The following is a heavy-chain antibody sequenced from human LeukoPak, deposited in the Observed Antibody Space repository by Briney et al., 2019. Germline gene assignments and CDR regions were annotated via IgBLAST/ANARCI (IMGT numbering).Heavy chain of an antibody. CDR3: TRRPTVTTKGFWFDP. Sequence: GRSLRLPCTASGFTFGDYAMSWVRQAPGKGLEWVGFIRSKAYGGTAEYAASVKGRFTISRDDSKSIAYLQMNSLKTEDTAVYYCTRRPTVTTKGFWFDPWGQGTLVTVSS. V-gene: IGHV3-49*04. CDR2: IRSKAYGGTA. CDR1: GFTFGDYA. D-gene: IGHD4-11*01. J-gene: IGHJ5*02.